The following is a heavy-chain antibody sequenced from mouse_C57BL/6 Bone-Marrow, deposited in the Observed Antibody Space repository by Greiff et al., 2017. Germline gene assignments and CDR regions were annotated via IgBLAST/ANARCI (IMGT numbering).Heavy chain of an antibody. V-gene: IGHV5-9*01. Sequence: EVKLMESGGGLVKPGGSLKLSCAASGFTFSSYTMSWVRQTPEKRLEWVATISGGGGNTYYPDSVKGRFTISRDNAKNTLYLQLSSLRSGDTALYYCARRQVWFAYWGQGTLVTVSA. D-gene: IGHD3-2*01. CDR2: ISGGGGNT. CDR1: GFTFSSYT. J-gene: IGHJ3*01. CDR3: ARRQVWFAY.